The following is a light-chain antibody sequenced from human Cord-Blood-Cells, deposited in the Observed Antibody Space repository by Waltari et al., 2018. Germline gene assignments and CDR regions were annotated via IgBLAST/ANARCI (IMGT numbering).Light chain of an antibody. V-gene: IGLV1-47*01. CDR1: SSNIGSNY. Sequence: QSVLTQPPSASGTPGQRVTISCSGSSSNIGSNYVYWYQQPPGTAPNLLTYRNNQRPSGVPDRFSGSKSGTSASLAISGLRSEDEADYYCAAWDDSLSGPVFGGGTKLTVL. CDR3: AAWDDSLSGPV. J-gene: IGLJ3*02. CDR2: RNN.